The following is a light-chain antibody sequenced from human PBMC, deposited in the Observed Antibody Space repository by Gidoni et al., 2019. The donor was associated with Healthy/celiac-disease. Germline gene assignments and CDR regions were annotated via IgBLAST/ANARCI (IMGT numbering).Light chain of an antibody. CDR1: QSISSW. CDR2: DAS. J-gene: IGKJ2*01. Sequence: IQMTQSPSTLSASVGDRVTIPCRASQSISSWLDWYQQKPGKAPKLLIYDASSLESGVPSRFSGSGSGTEFTLTISSLQPDDFATYYCQQYNSYSYTFGQGTKLEIK. V-gene: IGKV1-5*01. CDR3: QQYNSYSYT.